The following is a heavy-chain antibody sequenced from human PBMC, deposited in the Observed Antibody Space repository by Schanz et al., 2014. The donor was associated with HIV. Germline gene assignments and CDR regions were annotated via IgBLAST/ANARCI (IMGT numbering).Heavy chain of an antibody. CDR1: GFTFSSYG. J-gene: IGHJ3*02. CDR3: ARSPDWAGTDAFEI. D-gene: IGHD6-19*01. Sequence: QVQLVESGGGVVQPGRSLRLSCAASGFTFSSYGMHWVRQAPGKGLEWVAVISYDRRNKYYADSVKGRFTISRDNPKNTLYLQMNSLRAEDTAIYYCARSPDWAGTDAFEIWGQGTMVTVSS. V-gene: IGHV3-30*03. CDR2: ISYDRRNK.